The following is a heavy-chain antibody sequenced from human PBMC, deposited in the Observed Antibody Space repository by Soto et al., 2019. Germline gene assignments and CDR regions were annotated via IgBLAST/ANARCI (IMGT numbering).Heavy chain of an antibody. D-gene: IGHD1-26*01. J-gene: IGHJ6*02. CDR3: ARGSGYYYGMDV. CDR1: GGSISGGGYS. CDR2: ICYSGST. V-gene: IGHV4-30-2*01. Sequence: PSQTLSLTCAVSGGSISGGGYSWSSTPQAPGKGLQWIGPICYSGSTYHTPSLKSRVTISLDRSKNQFSLELGSVTAADTAVYYCARGSGYYYGMDVWGQGATVTVSS.